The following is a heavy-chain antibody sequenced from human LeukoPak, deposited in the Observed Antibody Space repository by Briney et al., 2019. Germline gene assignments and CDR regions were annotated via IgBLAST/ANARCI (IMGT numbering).Heavy chain of an antibody. Sequence: GGSLSLSCAASGFTFSGYSMNWVRQAPGKGLEWVSYISSSSSTIYYADSVKGRFTISRDNAKNSLYLQMNSLRAEDTAVYYCARDELGISYWGQGTLVTVSS. CDR2: ISSSSSTI. CDR3: ARDELGISY. D-gene: IGHD7-27*01. CDR1: GFTFSGYS. J-gene: IGHJ4*02. V-gene: IGHV3-48*01.